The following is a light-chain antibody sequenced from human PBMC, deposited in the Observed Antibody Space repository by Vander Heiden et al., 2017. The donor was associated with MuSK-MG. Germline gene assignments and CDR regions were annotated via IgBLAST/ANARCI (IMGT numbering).Light chain of an antibody. CDR2: DVS. Sequence: QSVLTQPASVSGSPGQSITISCSGTSRNIGGYDYVSWYQQSPGKAPKLIIYDVSNRPSGVSDRFSGSKSGNTASLTISGLQVDDEADYYCASYTTTSALYVFGSGTQVTVL. V-gene: IGLV2-14*01. CDR1: SRNIGGYDY. J-gene: IGLJ1*01. CDR3: ASYTTTSALYV.